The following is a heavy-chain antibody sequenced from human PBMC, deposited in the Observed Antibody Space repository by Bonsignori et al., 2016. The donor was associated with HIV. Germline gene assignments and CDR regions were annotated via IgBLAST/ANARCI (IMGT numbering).Heavy chain of an antibody. V-gene: IGHV1-46*01. CDR3: ARDWGKTMARGAGAFDV. Sequence: WVRQAPGQGLEWMGLINPSSASTNYAQKFHGSVAMTRDTSTSTVYMELRSLRPDDTAVYYCARDWGKTMARGAGAFDVWGQGTMVTVSS. D-gene: IGHD3-10*01. J-gene: IGHJ3*01. CDR2: INPSSAST.